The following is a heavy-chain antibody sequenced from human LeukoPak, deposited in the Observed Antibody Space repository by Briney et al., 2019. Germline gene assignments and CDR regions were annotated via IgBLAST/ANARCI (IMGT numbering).Heavy chain of an antibody. J-gene: IGHJ6*03. CDR1: GGSISSYY. V-gene: IGHV4-4*07. CDR2: IYTSGST. Sequence: SGTLSLTCTVSGGSISSYYWSWIRQPAGKGLEWIGRIYTSGSTNYNPSLKSRVTMSVDTSKNQFSLKLSSVTAADTAVYYCAREEQWLATYYMDVWGKGTTVTVSS. CDR3: AREEQWLATYYMDV. D-gene: IGHD6-19*01.